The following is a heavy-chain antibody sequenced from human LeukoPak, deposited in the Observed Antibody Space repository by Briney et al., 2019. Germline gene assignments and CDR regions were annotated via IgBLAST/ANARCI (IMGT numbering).Heavy chain of an antibody. CDR1: GFTFNYIW. J-gene: IGHJ1*01. V-gene: IGHV3-74*01. CDR3: ATVSEY. CDR2: INNDGTDT. Sequence: GGSLRLSCPAPGFTFNYIWMHWVGDVPGNGLVWVSCINNDGTDTYYADSVNGRVTISRDNARNTVYLQMNGLRAEGTTVYYCATVSEYWGRGTLVTVSS.